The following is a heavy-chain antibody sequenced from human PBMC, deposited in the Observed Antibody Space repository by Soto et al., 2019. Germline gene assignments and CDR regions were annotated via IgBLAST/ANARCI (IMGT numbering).Heavy chain of an antibody. CDR2: IGGSGDST. CDR1: RFTFSRYA. J-gene: IGHJ5*02. D-gene: IGHD1-26*01. V-gene: IGHV3-23*01. CDR3: AKGMSGSYSYNWFDP. Sequence: EVQLLESGGGLVQPGGSLRLSCAASRFTFSRYAMSWVRQAPGKGLEWVSAIGGSGDSTFYADSVKGRFTISRDNSKNTLYLQMNTVRAEDTAVYYCAKGMSGSYSYNWFDPWGQGTLVTVSS.